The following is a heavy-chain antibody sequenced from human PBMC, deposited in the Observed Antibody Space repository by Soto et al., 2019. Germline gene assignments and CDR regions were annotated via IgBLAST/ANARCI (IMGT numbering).Heavy chain of an antibody. D-gene: IGHD3-22*01. CDR2: ICGSGGST. CDR3: AKAIVVVITPGYFDY. Sequence: GGSLRLSCAASGFTFSSYAMSWVRQAPGKGLEWVSAICGSGGSTYYADSVKGRFTISRDNSKNTLYLQMNSLRAEDTAVYYCAKAIVVVITPGYFDYWGQGTLVTVSS. CDR1: GFTFSSYA. V-gene: IGHV3-23*01. J-gene: IGHJ4*02.